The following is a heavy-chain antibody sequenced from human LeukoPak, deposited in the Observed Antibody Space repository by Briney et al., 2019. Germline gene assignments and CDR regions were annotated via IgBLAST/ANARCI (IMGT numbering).Heavy chain of an antibody. V-gene: IGHV4-59*13. Sequence: SETLSLTCTVSGGSISSYYWSWIRQPPGKGLEWIGYIDYSGYTNYNPSLKSRVTISVDTSKNFFSLRLRSVTAADTAVYLCARGRVSSSTWYSTYYYFFYMDFWGKGTTVTVSS. CDR1: GGSISSYY. CDR2: IDYSGYT. J-gene: IGHJ6*03. D-gene: IGHD4-11*01. CDR3: ARGRVSSSTWYSTYYYFFYMDF.